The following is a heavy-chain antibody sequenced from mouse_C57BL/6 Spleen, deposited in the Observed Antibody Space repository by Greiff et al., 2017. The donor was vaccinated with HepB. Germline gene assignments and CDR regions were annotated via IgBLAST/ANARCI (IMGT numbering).Heavy chain of an antibody. D-gene: IGHD1-1*01. V-gene: IGHV5-17*01. J-gene: IGHJ4*01. CDR1: GFTFSDYG. Sequence: EVMLVESGGGLVKPGGSLKLSCAASGFTFSDYGMHWVRQAPEKGLEWVAYISSGSSTIYYADTVKGRFTISRDNAQNTLFMQMTSLRSEDTAMYYCARVYYYGSAKAYAMDYWGQGTSVTVSS. CDR2: ISSGSSTI. CDR3: ARVYYYGSAKAYAMDY.